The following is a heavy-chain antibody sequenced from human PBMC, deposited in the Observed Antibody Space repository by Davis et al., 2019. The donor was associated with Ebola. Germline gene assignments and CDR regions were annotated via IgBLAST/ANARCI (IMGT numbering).Heavy chain of an antibody. D-gene: IGHD2-21*02. CDR1: GFTFSSYG. Sequence: GGSLRLSCAASGFTFSSYGMHWVRQAPGKGLEWVAVIWSDGSNKYYADSVKGRFTISRDNSKNTLYLQMNSLRAEDTAVYYCARDHTAIREFGYYFDYWGQGTLVTVSS. CDR3: ARDHTAIREFGYYFDY. V-gene: IGHV3-33*01. J-gene: IGHJ4*02. CDR2: IWSDGSNK.